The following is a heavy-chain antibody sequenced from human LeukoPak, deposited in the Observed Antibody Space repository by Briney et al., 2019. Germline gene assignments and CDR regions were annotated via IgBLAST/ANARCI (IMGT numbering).Heavy chain of an antibody. CDR3: ARGNDYGSGSYYLPKPYDY. Sequence: ASVKVSCKASGGTFSSYAISWVRQAPGQGLEWMGWISAYNGNTNYAQKLQGRVTMTTDTSTSTAYMELRSLRSDDTAVYYCARGNDYGSGSYYLPKPYDYWGQGTLVTVSS. J-gene: IGHJ4*02. V-gene: IGHV1-18*01. D-gene: IGHD3-10*01. CDR2: ISAYNGNT. CDR1: GGTFSSYA.